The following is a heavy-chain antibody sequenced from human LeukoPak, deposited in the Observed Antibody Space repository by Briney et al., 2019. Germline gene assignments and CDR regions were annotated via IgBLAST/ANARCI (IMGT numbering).Heavy chain of an antibody. CDR3: ATAVATVTWDYYYYYMDV. D-gene: IGHD4-17*01. J-gene: IGHJ6*03. Sequence: GGSLRLSCAASGFTFSSYSMNWVRQAPGKGLEWVSYISSSSSTIYYADSVKGRFTISRDNAKNSPYLQMNSLRAEDTAVYYCATAVATVTWDYYYYYMDVWGKGTTVTVSS. V-gene: IGHV3-48*01. CDR1: GFTFSSYS. CDR2: ISSSSSTI.